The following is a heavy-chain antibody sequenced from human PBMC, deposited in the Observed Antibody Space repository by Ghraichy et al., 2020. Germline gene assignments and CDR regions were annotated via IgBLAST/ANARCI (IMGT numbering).Heavy chain of an antibody. Sequence: SETLSLTCTVSGGSISSYYWSWILLHPGEGLEWIGYIYYSGSTNYNPSLKSRVTIAVDTSNNQFSLKLSSVTAAAKAGYYWARRLYGGNDSWGQGTLGTVAS. CDR1: GGSISSYY. CDR2: IYYSGST. J-gene: IGHJ5*01. D-gene: IGHD4-23*01. V-gene: IGHV4-59*08. CDR3: ARRLYGGNDS.